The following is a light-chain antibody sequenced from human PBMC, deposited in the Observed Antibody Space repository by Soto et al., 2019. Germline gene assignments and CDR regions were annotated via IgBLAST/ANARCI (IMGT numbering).Light chain of an antibody. V-gene: IGKV1-5*01. CDR3: QQGYTSAIT. J-gene: IGKJ5*01. CDR1: QSISNR. CDR2: DAS. Sequence: IQVTQSPSTLSASVGDRVTITCRASQSISNRLAWYHQKPGKTPNLLIYDASNLGSGVPSRFSGSGSGTEFTLTVNSLQPEDFATYYCQQGYTSAITFGQGTRLEIK.